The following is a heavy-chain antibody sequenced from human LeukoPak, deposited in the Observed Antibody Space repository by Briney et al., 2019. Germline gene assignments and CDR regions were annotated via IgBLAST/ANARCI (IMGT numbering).Heavy chain of an antibody. J-gene: IGHJ6*03. V-gene: IGHV4-39*07. CDR2: IYYSGST. Sequence: SETLSLTCTVSGGSISSSSYYWGWIRQPPGKGLEWIGSIYYSGSTNYNPSLKSRVTMSVDTSKNQFSLKLSSVTAADTAVYYCAREAITKQWLVPIDYYYYMDVWGKGTTVTISS. D-gene: IGHD6-19*01. CDR1: GGSISSSSYY. CDR3: AREAITKQWLVPIDYYYYMDV.